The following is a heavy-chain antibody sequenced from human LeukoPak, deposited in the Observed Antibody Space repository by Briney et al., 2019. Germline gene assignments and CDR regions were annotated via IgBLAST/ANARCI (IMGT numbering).Heavy chain of an antibody. CDR1: GFTFSSYA. Sequence: GGSLRLSCAASGFTFSSYAMHWVRQAPGKGLEWVAVISYDGSNKYYADSVKGRFTISRDNSKNTLYLQMNSLRAEDTAVYYCARDNRHVALGAPYFFDYWGQGTLVTVSS. CDR2: ISYDGSNK. CDR3: ARDNRHVALGAPYFFDY. D-gene: IGHD2/OR15-2a*01. J-gene: IGHJ4*02. V-gene: IGHV3-30-3*01.